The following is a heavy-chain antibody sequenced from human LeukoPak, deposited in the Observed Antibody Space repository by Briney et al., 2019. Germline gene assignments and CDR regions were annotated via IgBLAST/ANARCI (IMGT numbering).Heavy chain of an antibody. V-gene: IGHV1-2*02. Sequence: ASVKVSCKASGYTLIGYYMHWVRQAPGQGLEWMGWINPNSGGTNYAQKFQGRVIMTRDTSISTAYMELSRLTSDDTAVYYCARNNRPHVDAFDIWGQGTMVTVSS. J-gene: IGHJ3*02. CDR2: INPNSGGT. CDR1: GYTLIGYY. D-gene: IGHD2/OR15-2a*01. CDR3: ARNNRPHVDAFDI.